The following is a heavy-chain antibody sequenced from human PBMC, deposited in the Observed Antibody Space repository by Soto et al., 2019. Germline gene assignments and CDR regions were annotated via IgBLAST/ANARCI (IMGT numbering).Heavy chain of an antibody. Sequence: QVQLVQSGAEVKKPGASVKVSCKASGYTFTGYGIGWVRQAPGQGLEWMGWISGYNANTNYPQKLQGRITMTTDTSTSTAYMELRSLRSDDTAVYYCARGGYYYDSSGCYSDYWGQGTLVTVSS. CDR2: ISGYNANT. CDR3: ARGGYYYDSSGCYSDY. D-gene: IGHD3-22*01. CDR1: GYTFTGYG. V-gene: IGHV1-18*01. J-gene: IGHJ4*02.